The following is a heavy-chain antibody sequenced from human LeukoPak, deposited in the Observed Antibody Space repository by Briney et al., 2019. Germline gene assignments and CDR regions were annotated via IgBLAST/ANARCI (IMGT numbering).Heavy chain of an antibody. CDR2: IKQDGSEK. J-gene: IGHJ3*02. V-gene: IGHV3-7*01. CDR1: GFTFSSYW. CDR3: ARGDYYDSSGNFIDAFDI. Sequence: GGSLRLSCAASGFTFSSYWMSWVRQAPGKGLEWVANIKQDGSEKYYVDSVKGRFTISRDNAKDSLYLQMNSLRAEDTAVYYCARGDYYDSSGNFIDAFDIWGQGTMVTVSS. D-gene: IGHD3-22*01.